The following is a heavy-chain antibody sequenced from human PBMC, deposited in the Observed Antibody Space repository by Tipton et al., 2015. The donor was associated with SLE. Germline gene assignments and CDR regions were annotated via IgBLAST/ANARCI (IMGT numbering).Heavy chain of an antibody. CDR3: AKGYYYDSSGIPFDY. Sequence: SLRLSCAASGFTFSSYAMSWVRQAPGKGLEWVSAISGSGGSTYYADSVKGRFTISRDNSKNTLYLQMNSLRAEDTAVYYCAKGYYYDSSGIPFDYWGQGTLVTVSS. J-gene: IGHJ4*02. CDR1: GFTFSSYA. CDR2: ISGSGGST. D-gene: IGHD3-22*01. V-gene: IGHV3-23*01.